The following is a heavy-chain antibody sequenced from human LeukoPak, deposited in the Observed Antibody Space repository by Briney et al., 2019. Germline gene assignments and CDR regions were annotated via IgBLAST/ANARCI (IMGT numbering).Heavy chain of an antibody. V-gene: IGHV3-66*01. CDR1: GFTVSSNY. CDR3: ARDIVAPGICFDY. Sequence: GGSLRLSCAASAASGFTVSSNYMSWVRQAPGKGLEWVSLIYSDGSTYYADSVKGRFTISRDNAKNSLYLQMNSLRAEDTAVYYCARDIVAPGICFDYWGQGTLVTVSS. J-gene: IGHJ4*02. D-gene: IGHD6-13*01. CDR2: IYSDGST.